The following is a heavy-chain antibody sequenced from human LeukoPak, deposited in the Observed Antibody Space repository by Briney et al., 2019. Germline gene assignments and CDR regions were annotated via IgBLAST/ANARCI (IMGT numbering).Heavy chain of an antibody. CDR3: ATSGYSSSWYVS. CDR1: GFTFSSYG. V-gene: IGHV3-30*02. CDR2: IRYDGSNQ. J-gene: IGHJ4*02. Sequence: GGSLRLSCAASGFTFSSYGMHWVRQAPGKGLEWVAFIRYDGSNQYYADSVKGRFTISRDNSKNMLYLQMNSLRAEDTAVYYCATSGYSSSWYVSWGQEILVTVSS. D-gene: IGHD6-13*01.